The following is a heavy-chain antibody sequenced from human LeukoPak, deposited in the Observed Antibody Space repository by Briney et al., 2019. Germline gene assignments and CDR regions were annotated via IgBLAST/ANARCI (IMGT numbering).Heavy chain of an antibody. Sequence: SETLSLTCIVSGGSISSSSYYWGWIRQPPGKGLEWIGSIYYSGSTYYNPSLKSRVTISVDTSKNQFSLKLSSVTAADTAVYYCARPGFGSSVRYGMDVWGQGTTVTVSS. CDR3: ARPGFGSSVRYGMDV. J-gene: IGHJ6*02. D-gene: IGHD3-10*01. CDR1: GGSISSSSYY. CDR2: IYYSGST. V-gene: IGHV4-39*01.